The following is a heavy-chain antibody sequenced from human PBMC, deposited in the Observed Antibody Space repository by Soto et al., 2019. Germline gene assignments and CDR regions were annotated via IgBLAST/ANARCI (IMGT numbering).Heavy chain of an antibody. D-gene: IGHD3-22*01. CDR3: ARVEQYYYDSSGPFDI. CDR1: GGSISSYY. Sequence: SETLSLTCTVSGGSISSYYWSWIRQPPGKGLEWIGYIYYSGSTNYNPSLKSRVTISVDTSKNQFSLKLSSVTAADTAVYYCARVEQYYYDSSGPFDIWGQGTMVTVSS. CDR2: IYYSGST. J-gene: IGHJ3*02. V-gene: IGHV4-59*01.